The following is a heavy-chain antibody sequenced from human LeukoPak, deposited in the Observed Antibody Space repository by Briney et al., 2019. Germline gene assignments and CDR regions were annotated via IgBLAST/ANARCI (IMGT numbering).Heavy chain of an antibody. CDR3: ARAYSGGELLDAFDI. CDR2: INHSGST. J-gene: IGHJ3*02. V-gene: IGHV4-34*01. D-gene: IGHD1-26*01. CDR1: GGSFSGYY. Sequence: SETLSLTCAVYGGSFSGYYWSWIRQPPGKGLEWIGEINHSGSTNYNPSLKSRVTMSVDTSKNQFSLKLSSVTAADTAVYYCARAYSGGELLDAFDIWGQGTMVTVSS.